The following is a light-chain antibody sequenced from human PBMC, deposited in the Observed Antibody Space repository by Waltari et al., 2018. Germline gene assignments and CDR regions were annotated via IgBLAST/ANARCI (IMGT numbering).Light chain of an antibody. Sequence: EIVMTQSPGTLSVSPGERLTLPCRASQSVSSHLAWYQQKPGQAPTLLIYGASTRATGMPARFIGRGSGTEFTLTISSLQSEDFADYYCQQYSDWPYTFGQGTKLEIK. J-gene: IGKJ2*01. CDR1: QSVSSH. V-gene: IGKV3-15*01. CDR3: QQYSDWPYT. CDR2: GAS.